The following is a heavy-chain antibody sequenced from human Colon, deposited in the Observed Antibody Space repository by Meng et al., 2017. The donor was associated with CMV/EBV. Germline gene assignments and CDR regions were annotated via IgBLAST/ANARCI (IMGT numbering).Heavy chain of an antibody. CDR2: ILNDGISK. V-gene: IGHV3-30*02. Sequence: VQVVVFGGAVVQSGGSLRLSCSSSGITFSADGMHWVRQAPGKGLEWVTFILNDGISKYYADSVKGRFTISRDNSKNILYLQINGLRNEDTAVYYCLRDSWTDWGQGTLVTVSS. J-gene: IGHJ4*02. CDR3: LRDSWTD. CDR1: GITFSADG. D-gene: IGHD3/OR15-3a*01.